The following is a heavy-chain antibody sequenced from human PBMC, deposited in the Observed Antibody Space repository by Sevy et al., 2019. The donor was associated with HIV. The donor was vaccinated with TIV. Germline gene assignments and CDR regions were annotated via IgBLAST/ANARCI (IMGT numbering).Heavy chain of an antibody. CDR2: ISSSGSNK. CDR3: ARVDYGDYWYFDL. V-gene: IGHV3-48*03. J-gene: IGHJ2*01. Sequence: GGPLRLSCAASGFTFSSYEMNWVRQAPGKGLEWVSYISSSGSNKYYADSMKGRFTISRDNAKNSLYLQLNSLRAEDTAVYYCARVDYGDYWYFDLWGRGSLVTVSS. D-gene: IGHD4-17*01. CDR1: GFTFSSYE.